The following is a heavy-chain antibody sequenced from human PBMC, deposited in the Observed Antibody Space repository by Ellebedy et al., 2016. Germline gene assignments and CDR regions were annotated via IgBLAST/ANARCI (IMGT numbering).Heavy chain of an antibody. V-gene: IGHV5-51*01. D-gene: IGHD3-22*01. Sequence: GESLKISCKGSGYRFSNYWIGWVRQMPGKGLEWMGIIYPGDSDTRYSPSFQGQVTISADKSISTAYLQWSSLKASDTAMYYCVYDSSGYYSFDIWGQGTMVTVSS. J-gene: IGHJ3*02. CDR1: GYRFSNYW. CDR2: IYPGDSDT. CDR3: VYDSSGYYSFDI.